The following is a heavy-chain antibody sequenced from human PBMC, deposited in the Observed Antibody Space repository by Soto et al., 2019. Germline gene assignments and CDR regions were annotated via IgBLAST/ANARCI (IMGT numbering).Heavy chain of an antibody. D-gene: IGHD4-4*01. CDR2: ISYDGRFK. CDR3: ATRPTNAHYIGH. V-gene: IGHV3-30*04. J-gene: IGHJ5*02. Sequence: QVQLGESGGDLVQPGRSLRLSCAASGFTFSDNAMHWVRQAPGKGPEWVAVISYDGRFKYYAHSMKGRFTISRDNSKNTLYLQMDGLTSEDTAVNYCATRPTNAHYIGHWGQGTLVTVSS. CDR1: GFTFSDNA.